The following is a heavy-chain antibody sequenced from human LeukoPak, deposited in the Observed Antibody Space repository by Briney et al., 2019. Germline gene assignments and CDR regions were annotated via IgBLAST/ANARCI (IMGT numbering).Heavy chain of an antibody. J-gene: IGHJ4*02. D-gene: IGHD1-7*01. CDR2: ISAYNGNT. Sequence: AASVKVSCKASGYTFTSYGISWVRQAAGQGLEWMGWISAYNGNTNYAQKLQGRVTMTTDTSTSTAYMELRSLRSDDTAVYYCARDSSIRELPDYWGQGTLVTVSS. V-gene: IGHV1-18*01. CDR3: ARDSSIRELPDY. CDR1: GYTFTSYG.